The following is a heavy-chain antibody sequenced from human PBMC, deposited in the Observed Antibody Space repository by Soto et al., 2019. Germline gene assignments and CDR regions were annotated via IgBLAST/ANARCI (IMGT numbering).Heavy chain of an antibody. J-gene: IGHJ6*03. CDR3: TTDRYYDFWSGYSQTRLKEYYYYYMDV. CDR2: IKSKTDGGTP. D-gene: IGHD3-3*01. V-gene: IGHV3-15*01. CDR1: GFTFSNAW. Sequence: EVQLVESGGGLVKPGGSLRLSCAASGFTFSNAWMSWVRQAPGKGLEWVGRIKSKTDGGTPDYAAPVKGRFTISRDDSKNTLYLQMNSLKTEDTSVYYCTTDRYYDFWSGYSQTRLKEYYYYYMDVWGKGTTVTVSS.